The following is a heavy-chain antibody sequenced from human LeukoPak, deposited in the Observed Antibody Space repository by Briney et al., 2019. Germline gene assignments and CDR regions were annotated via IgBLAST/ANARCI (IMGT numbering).Heavy chain of an antibody. D-gene: IGHD1-26*01. CDR2: VTGGGDIT. V-gene: IGHV3-23*01. J-gene: IGHJ4*02. CDR1: GFSFNAYA. CDR3: ARDGGTYYFDY. Sequence: GGSLRLSCAASGFSFNAYALSWVRQAPGKGLEWLSTVTGGGDITYYADSVKGRFTISRDNSKKMLYLQMNSLRAEDTAVYYCARDGGTYYFDYWGQGTLATVSS.